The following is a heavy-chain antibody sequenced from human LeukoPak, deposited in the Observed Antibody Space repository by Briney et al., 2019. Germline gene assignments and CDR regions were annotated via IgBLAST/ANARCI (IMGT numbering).Heavy chain of an antibody. CDR3: ARGPVTTSSN. Sequence: SSETLSLTCAVYGGSFSGYYWSWIRQPPGKGLEWIGEINHSGSTNYNPSLKSRVTISVDTSKNQFSLKLSSVTAADTAVYYCARGPVTTSSNWGQGTLVTVSS. V-gene: IGHV4-34*01. CDR1: GGSFSGYY. CDR2: INHSGST. D-gene: IGHD4-17*01. J-gene: IGHJ4*02.